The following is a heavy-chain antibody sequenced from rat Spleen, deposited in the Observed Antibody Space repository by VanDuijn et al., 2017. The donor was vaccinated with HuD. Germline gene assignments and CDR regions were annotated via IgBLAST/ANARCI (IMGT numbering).Heavy chain of an antibody. J-gene: IGHJ3*01. CDR2: VWSDGDT. Sequence: QVQLKESGPGLVQPSQTLSLTCTVSGFTLTRYHVHWVRQPPGKGLEWMGVVWSDGDTSYNSSLKSRLSISRDTSESQVFLTMNSLQTDDTAIYFCTRSSYHYSSPFAWWGQGTLVTVSS. D-gene: IGHD1-2*01. V-gene: IGHV2-32*01. CDR1: GFTLTRYH. CDR3: TRSSYHYSSPFAW.